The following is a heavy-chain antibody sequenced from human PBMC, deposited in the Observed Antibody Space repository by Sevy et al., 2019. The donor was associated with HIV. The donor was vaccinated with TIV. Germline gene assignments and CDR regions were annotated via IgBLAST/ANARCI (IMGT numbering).Heavy chain of an antibody. CDR3: AKDPNDYCHFFDI. CDR1: GFTFSNYG. CDR2: ISVTSART. D-gene: IGHD1-1*01. V-gene: IGHV3-23*01. Sequence: GGSLRLSCVGSGFTFSNYGMTWVRQAPGKGLEWVSSISVTSARTYYADSVRGRFTVSRDNSENTLYLQMNSLRAEDTAVYYCAKDPNDYCHFFDIWGQGTLVTVSS. J-gene: IGHJ3*02.